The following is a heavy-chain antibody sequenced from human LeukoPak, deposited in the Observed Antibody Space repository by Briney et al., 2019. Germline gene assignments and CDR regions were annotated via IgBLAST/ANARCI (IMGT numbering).Heavy chain of an antibody. V-gene: IGHV3-23*01. D-gene: IGHD3-10*01. CDR1: GFIFSSYA. CDR3: AKDLYYFGSGSHDY. Sequence: GGSLRLSCAASGFIFSSYAMSWIRQAPEKGLEWVSGISGSADITDYADSVKGRFTISRDNSKNTLYLQMNSLRAEDTAVYYCAKDLYYFGSGSHDYWGQGTLVTVSS. J-gene: IGHJ4*02. CDR2: ISGSADIT.